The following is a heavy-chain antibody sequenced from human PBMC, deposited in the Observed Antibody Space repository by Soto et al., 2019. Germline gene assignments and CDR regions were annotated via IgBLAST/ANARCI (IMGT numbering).Heavy chain of an antibody. CDR3: GKQGLWLGET. CDR2: VSGSGGIT. V-gene: IGHV3-23*01. CDR1: GFTFSSYA. Sequence: EVQLLESGGSLVQPGGSLRLSCAASGFTFSSYAMSWVRQAPGKGLEWVSAVSGSGGITYFADSVKGRFTISRDNSKNTLFLQMNSLRAEDTAVYYCGKQGLWLGETWGQGTLVTVSS. J-gene: IGHJ5*02. D-gene: IGHD3-10*01.